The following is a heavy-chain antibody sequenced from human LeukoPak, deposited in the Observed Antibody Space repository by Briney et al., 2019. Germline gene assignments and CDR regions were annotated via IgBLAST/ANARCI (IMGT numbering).Heavy chain of an antibody. D-gene: IGHD1-26*01. J-gene: IGHJ4*02. CDR3: AREGWEELGHYFDY. CDR2: IHSDGTT. V-gene: IGHV3-53*01. CDR1: GFPVSSNY. Sequence: GGSLRLSCAASGFPVSSNYMTWVRRAPQKGLEWVSTIHSDGTTYYVDSVKGRFLISRDISQNTVYLEMNSLRAEDAAVYYCAREGWEELGHYFDYWGQGTLVTVSS.